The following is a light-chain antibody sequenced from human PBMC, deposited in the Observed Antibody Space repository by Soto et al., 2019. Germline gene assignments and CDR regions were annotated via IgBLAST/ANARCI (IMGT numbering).Light chain of an antibody. Sequence: DIVLTQTPLSSPVTLGQPASISCRSSQSLVDSDGYTYLSWLHQRPGQPPRLLIYKVSSRFPGVPDRVSGSGAVTDFTLKISRVEAEDVGVYYCMQGKQFPHTFGQGTKLEIK. CDR3: MQGKQFPHT. V-gene: IGKV2-24*01. CDR2: KVS. CDR1: QSLVDSDGYTY. J-gene: IGKJ2*01.